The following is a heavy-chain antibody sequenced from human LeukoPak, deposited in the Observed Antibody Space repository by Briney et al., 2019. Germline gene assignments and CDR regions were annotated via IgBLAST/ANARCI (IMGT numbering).Heavy chain of an antibody. V-gene: IGHV1-46*01. CDR1: GYTFTSYY. Sequence: ASVKVSCKASGYTFTSYYMHWVRQAPGQGLEWMGIINPSGGSTSYAQKFQGRVTMTRDTSTSTVYMELSSLRSEDTAVYYCARAEPYHDFWSGYYGRGYYYGMDVWGQGTTVTVSS. CDR3: ARAEPYHDFWSGYYGRGYYYGMDV. J-gene: IGHJ6*02. CDR2: INPSGGST. D-gene: IGHD3-3*01.